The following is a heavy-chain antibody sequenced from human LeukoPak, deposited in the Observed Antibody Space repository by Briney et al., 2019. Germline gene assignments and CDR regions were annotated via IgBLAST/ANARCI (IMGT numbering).Heavy chain of an antibody. Sequence: SETLSLTCTVSGGSISSGGYYWSWIRQHPGKGLEWIGYTYYSGSTYYNPSLKSRVTISVDTSKNQFSLKLSSVTAADTAVYYCARSIHIAAAGTANWFDPWGQGTLVTVSS. J-gene: IGHJ5*02. CDR1: GGSISSGGYY. CDR3: ARSIHIAAAGTANWFDP. D-gene: IGHD6-13*01. V-gene: IGHV4-31*03. CDR2: TYYSGST.